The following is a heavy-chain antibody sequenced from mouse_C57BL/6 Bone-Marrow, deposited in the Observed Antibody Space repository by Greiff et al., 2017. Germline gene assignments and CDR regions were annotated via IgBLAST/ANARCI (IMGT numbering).Heavy chain of an antibody. Sequence: EVKLVESGPELVKPGASVKISCKASGYSFTGYFMNWVKQSHGKSLEWIGRINPYNGDTFYNQKFKGKATFTVDKSSSTAHMELLSLTSEDFAVYYCARERLWLRRDWYFDVWGTGTTVTVSS. CDR1: GYSFTGYF. V-gene: IGHV1-37*01. CDR2: INPYNGDT. D-gene: IGHD2-2*01. CDR3: ARERLWLRRDWYFDV. J-gene: IGHJ1*03.